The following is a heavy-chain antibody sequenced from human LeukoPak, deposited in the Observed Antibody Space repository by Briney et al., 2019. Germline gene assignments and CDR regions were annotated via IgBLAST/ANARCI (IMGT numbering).Heavy chain of an antibody. CDR3: ARDRSGYCGGDCYPSGYYYYYMDV. D-gene: IGHD2-21*02. Sequence: ASETLSLTCTVSGGSISSYYWSWIRQPPGKGREWIGYIYYSGSTNYNPSLKSRVTISVDTSKNQFSLKLSSVTAADTAVYYCARDRSGYCGGDCYPSGYYYYYMDVWGKGTTVTVSS. CDR1: GGSISSYY. J-gene: IGHJ6*03. CDR2: IYYSGST. V-gene: IGHV4-59*01.